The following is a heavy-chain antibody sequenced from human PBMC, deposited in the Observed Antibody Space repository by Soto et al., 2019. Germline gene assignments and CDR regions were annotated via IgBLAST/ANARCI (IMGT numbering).Heavy chain of an antibody. CDR2: ISYDGSNK. V-gene: IGHV3-30*18. Sequence: GGSLRLSCAASGFTFSSYGMHWARQAPGKGLEWVAVISYDGSNKYYADSVKGRFTISRDNSKNTLYLQMNSLRAEDTAVYYCAKDTLYSSSWYYFDYWGQGTLVTVSS. CDR1: GFTFSSYG. J-gene: IGHJ4*02. D-gene: IGHD6-13*01. CDR3: AKDTLYSSSWYYFDY.